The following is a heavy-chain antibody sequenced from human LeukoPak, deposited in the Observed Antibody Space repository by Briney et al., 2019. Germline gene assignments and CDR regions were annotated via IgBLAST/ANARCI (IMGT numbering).Heavy chain of an antibody. V-gene: IGHV4-61*02. J-gene: IGHJ4*02. D-gene: IGHD6-19*01. CDR2: IYTSGST. CDR3: AGTRIAVAGTTFDY. Sequence: PSQTLSLTCTVSGGSISSGSYYWSWIRQPAGKGLEWIGRIYTSGSTNYNPSLKSRVTISVDTSKNQFSLKLSSVTAADTAVYYCAGTRIAVAGTTFDYWGQGTLVTVSS. CDR1: GGSISSGSYY.